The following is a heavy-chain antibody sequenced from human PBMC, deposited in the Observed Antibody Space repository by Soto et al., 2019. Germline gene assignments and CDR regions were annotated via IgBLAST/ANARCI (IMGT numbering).Heavy chain of an antibody. D-gene: IGHD1-1*01. CDR1: GGSISSNY. Sequence: PSETLSLTCTVSGGSISSNYWTWIRQPPGKGLEWIGYVYNSGSTNYNPSLKSRVTISEDTSKSQFSLKVNSMTAADTAVYYCARYSREAVGGYTLHNWGQGILVAFYS. J-gene: IGHJ4*02. V-gene: IGHV4-59*01. CDR3: ARYSREAVGGYTLHN. CDR2: VYNSGST.